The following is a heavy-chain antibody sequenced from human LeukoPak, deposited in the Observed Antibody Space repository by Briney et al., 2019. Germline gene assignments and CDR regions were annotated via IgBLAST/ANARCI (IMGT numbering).Heavy chain of an antibody. D-gene: IGHD3-10*01. Sequence: WGSLRLSCAASRFTFTCHAMSWVRQAPGKGLEWVSTTGPESVHTLCAASVQGRFTVSRDNSRNTLDLQMDNLTVDDTAIYYCVRGDDIGKHPTRAYYFDIWGQGTLVSVSS. CDR3: VRGDDIGKHPTRAYYFDI. CDR2: TGPESVHT. V-gene: IGHV3-23*01. J-gene: IGHJ4*02. CDR1: RFTFTCHA.